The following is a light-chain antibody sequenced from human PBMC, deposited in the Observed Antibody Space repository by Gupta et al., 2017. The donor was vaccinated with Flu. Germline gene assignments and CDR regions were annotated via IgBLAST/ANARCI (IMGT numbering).Light chain of an antibody. V-gene: IGLV2-11*01. J-gene: IGLJ1*01. CDR1: SNDVGGYNR. CDR3: SSHAGRVTWV. CDR2: DVT. Sequence: QSAPTQPRSVSGSPGSSVTISCTGTSNDVGGYNRVSWYEQRPGKAPKLILYDVTERPSGVPDRFSGSKSGNTASLTISGLQADDEADYYCSSHAGRVTWVFGTGTTVTVL.